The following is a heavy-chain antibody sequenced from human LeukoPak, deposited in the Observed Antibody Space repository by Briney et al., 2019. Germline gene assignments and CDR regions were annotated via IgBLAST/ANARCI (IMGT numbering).Heavy chain of an antibody. J-gene: IGHJ4*02. CDR3: ARDRCSGGACYSFDF. D-gene: IGHD2-15*01. CDR2: ISRSSSHI. V-gene: IGHV3-21*06. Sequence: GGSLRLSCAASGFTFSTYSMNWVRQAPGNGLEWVSSISRSSSHIYFADSVKGRFTISRDNAKNSLYLQVNSLRTEDTAVYYCARDRCSGGACYSFDFWGQGTLVTVSS. CDR1: GFTFSTYS.